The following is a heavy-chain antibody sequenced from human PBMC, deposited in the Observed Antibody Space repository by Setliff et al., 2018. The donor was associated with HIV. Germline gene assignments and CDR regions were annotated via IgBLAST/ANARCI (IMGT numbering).Heavy chain of an antibody. CDR3: ATSSRIYYYSYMDV. J-gene: IGHJ6*03. CDR1: GDTLSSYA. V-gene: IGHV1-69*05. D-gene: IGHD2-2*01. CDR2: IIPIFGTP. Sequence: VASVKVSCKTSGDTLSSYAITWVRQAPGQGLEWMGRIIPIFGTPSYAQKLQGRVTMTTDTSTSTAYMELRTLRSDDTAVYYCATSSRIYYYSYMDVWGKGTTVTVSS.